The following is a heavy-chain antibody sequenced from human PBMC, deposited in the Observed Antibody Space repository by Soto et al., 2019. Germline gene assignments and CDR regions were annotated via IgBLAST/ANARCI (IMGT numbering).Heavy chain of an antibody. V-gene: IGHV3-48*01. CDR1: GFTFSIYS. J-gene: IGHJ4*02. CDR2: ISSSSSTI. D-gene: IGHD3-10*01. CDR3: ARANYYGSPGDFDY. Sequence: GGSLRLSCAASGFTFSIYSMNWFRQAPGKGLEWVSYISSSSSTIYYTDSVKGRFTISRDNAKNSLYLQMNSLRAEDTAVYYCARANYYGSPGDFDYWGQGTLVTVSS.